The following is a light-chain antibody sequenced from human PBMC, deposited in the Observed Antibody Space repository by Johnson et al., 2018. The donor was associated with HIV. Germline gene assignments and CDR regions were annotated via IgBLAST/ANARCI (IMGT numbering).Light chain of an antibody. V-gene: IGLV1-51*02. CDR2: DND. CDR3: ATWDASLSANV. Sequence: QPVLTQPPSVSAAPGRWVTVSCSGTTSNIGDHSVSWFQHLPGAAPKLLIYDNDRRPSGVPDRFSGSKSAASATLDITGLQSGDEGDYYCATWDASLSANVFEPGTKVTVL. CDR1: TSNIGDHS. J-gene: IGLJ1*01.